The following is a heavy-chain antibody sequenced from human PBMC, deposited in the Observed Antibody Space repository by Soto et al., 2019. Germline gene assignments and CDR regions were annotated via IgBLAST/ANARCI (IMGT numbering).Heavy chain of an antibody. J-gene: IGHJ3*02. D-gene: IGHD7-27*01. V-gene: IGHV3-74*01. CDR1: GFTFSSYW. CDR2: INSDGSST. CDR3: ARDPAGEGAFEI. Sequence: GGSLRLSCAASGFTFSSYWMHWVRQAPGKGLVWVSRINSDGSSTSYADSVKGRFTISRDNAKNTLYLQMNSLRAEDAAVYNGARDPAGEGAFEIGAKGQWSPSPQ.